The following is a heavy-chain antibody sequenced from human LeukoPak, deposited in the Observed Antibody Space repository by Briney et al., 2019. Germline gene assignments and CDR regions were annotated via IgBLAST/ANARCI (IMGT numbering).Heavy chain of an antibody. CDR3: ARGPYSYDSSGAFDI. V-gene: IGHV4-61*02. Sequence: TLSLTCTVSGGSMSSASYYWSWIRQPAGKGLEGIGRISSSGSTNYNPSLKSRFTISVATSKNQLSLKLSSVTAADTAVYFCARGPYSYDSSGAFDIWGQGTMVTVSS. CDR2: ISSSGST. CDR1: GGSMSSASYY. D-gene: IGHD3-22*01. J-gene: IGHJ3*02.